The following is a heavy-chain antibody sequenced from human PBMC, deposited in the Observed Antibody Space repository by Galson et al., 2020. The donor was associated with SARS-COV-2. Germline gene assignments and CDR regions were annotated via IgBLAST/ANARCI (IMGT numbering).Heavy chain of an antibody. Sequence: ASVKVSCQASGYTFTSYGISWVRQAPGQGLEWMGWISAYNGNTNYAQKLQGRVTITTDTSTSTAYMELRSLRSDDTAVYYCARVTSSITMIVVVKTGDAFDIWGQGTMVTVSS. V-gene: IGHV1-18*04. CDR3: ARVTSSITMIVVVKTGDAFDI. D-gene: IGHD3-22*01. CDR2: ISAYNGNT. J-gene: IGHJ3*02. CDR1: GYTFTSYG.